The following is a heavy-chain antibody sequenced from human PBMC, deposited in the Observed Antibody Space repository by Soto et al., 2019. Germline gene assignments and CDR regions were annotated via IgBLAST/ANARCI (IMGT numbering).Heavy chain of an antibody. CDR2: ISAYNGIT. D-gene: IGHD3-3*01. J-gene: IGHJ4*02. Sequence: QVRLVQSGIEVKKPGASVKVSCKTSGYTFNTYALSWVRQAPGQGLEWMGWISAYNGITVYAQVFQGRVTMTTNTSTSTAYLEVTSLRSADTAVYYCARSGGGYDNWGQGTLVTVSS. CDR1: GYTFNTYA. CDR3: ARSGGGYDN. V-gene: IGHV1-18*01.